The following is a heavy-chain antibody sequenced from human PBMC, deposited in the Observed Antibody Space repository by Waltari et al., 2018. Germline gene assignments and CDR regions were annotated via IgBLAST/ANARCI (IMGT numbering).Heavy chain of an antibody. J-gene: IGHJ5*02. CDR3: ARHWKKSGYRFDP. Sequence: QLQLQESGPGLVKPSETLSLTCTVSGGPIGSSSYYWGWIRQSPGKGLEWIGSIYYSGSTYYNPTLKSRVTISGDTSKNQFSLKLSSVTAADTAVYYCARHWKKSGYRFDPWGQGTLVTVSS. D-gene: IGHD5-12*01. CDR1: GGPIGSSSYY. V-gene: IGHV4-39*01. CDR2: IYYSGST.